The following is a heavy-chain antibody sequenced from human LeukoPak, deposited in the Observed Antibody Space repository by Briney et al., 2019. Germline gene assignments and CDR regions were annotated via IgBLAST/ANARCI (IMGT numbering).Heavy chain of an antibody. CDR3: ARDSIAAAGPDAFDI. D-gene: IGHD6-13*01. CDR2: IKEDGSEK. Sequence: PGGSLRLSCVASGFTFSSYWMSWVCQAPGKGLEWVANIKEDGSEKYYVDSVKGRFTISRDNAKNSLYLQMNSLRADDMAVYYCARDSIAAAGPDAFDIWGQGTMVTVSS. CDR1: GFTFSSYW. J-gene: IGHJ3*02. V-gene: IGHV3-7*01.